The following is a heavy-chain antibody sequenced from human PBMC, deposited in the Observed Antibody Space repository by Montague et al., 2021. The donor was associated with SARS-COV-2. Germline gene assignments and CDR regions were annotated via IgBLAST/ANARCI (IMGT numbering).Heavy chain of an antibody. CDR2: IHYNGYT. CDR1: GGLSNTDPSNSDF. D-gene: IGHD3-10*01. J-gene: IGHJ3*02. Sequence: SETLSLTCTVSGGLSNTDPSNSDFWSWIRQTPGKELEWIGWIHYNGYTNYNPSLESRVTISVDASKNQFSLNLTSVTAADTAVYYCARPLVRGVPKAFDIWGQGALVIVSS. V-gene: IGHV4-61*01. CDR3: ARPLVRGVPKAFDI.